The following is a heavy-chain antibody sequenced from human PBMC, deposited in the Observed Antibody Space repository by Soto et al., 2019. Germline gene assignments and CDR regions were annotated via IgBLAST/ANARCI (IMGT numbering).Heavy chain of an antibody. Sequence: QVQLVESGGGVVQPGRSLRLSCAASGFTFSSYGMHWVRQAPGKGLEWVAVISYDGSNKYYADSVKGRFTISRDNSKNTLYLQMNSLRAEDTAVYYCAKDSVGATGGYYYYGMDVWGQGTTVTVSS. V-gene: IGHV3-30*18. CDR3: AKDSVGATGGYYYYGMDV. J-gene: IGHJ6*02. CDR2: ISYDGSNK. D-gene: IGHD1-26*01. CDR1: GFTFSSYG.